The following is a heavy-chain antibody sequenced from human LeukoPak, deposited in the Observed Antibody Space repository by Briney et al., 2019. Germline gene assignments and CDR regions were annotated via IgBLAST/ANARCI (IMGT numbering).Heavy chain of an antibody. D-gene: IGHD6-19*01. CDR1: GYTFTAYY. CDR3: ASGYNSGWAGDY. V-gene: IGHV1-2*02. Sequence: GSVKVSCKASGYTFTAYYLHWVRQAPGEGLEWMGWINPNSGGTNYIQKFQGRVTMTRDTSINTAYMELRRLRSDDTAVYYCASGYNSGWAGDYWGQGTLVTVSS. CDR2: INPNSGGT. J-gene: IGHJ4*02.